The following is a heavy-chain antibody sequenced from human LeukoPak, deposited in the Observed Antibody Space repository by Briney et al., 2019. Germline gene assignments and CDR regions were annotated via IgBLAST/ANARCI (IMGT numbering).Heavy chain of an antibody. V-gene: IGHV4-34*01. CDR1: GGSFSGYY. CDR3: ARGVGVYSNYPTYYYYYYMDA. J-gene: IGHJ6*03. Sequence: SETLSLTCAVYGGSFSGYYWSWIRQPPGKGLEWIGEINHSGSTNYIPSLKSRVTISVDTSKNQFSLKLSSVAAADTAVYYCARGVGVYSNYPTYYYYYYMDAWGKGTTVTVSS. CDR2: INHSGST. D-gene: IGHD4-11*01.